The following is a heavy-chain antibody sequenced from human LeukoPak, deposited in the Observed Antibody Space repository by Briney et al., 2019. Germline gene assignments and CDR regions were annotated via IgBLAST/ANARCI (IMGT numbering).Heavy chain of an antibody. J-gene: IGHJ4*02. CDR1: GDTFSRYA. CDR2: IIPVLDIV. CDR3: ARDVERFVEWG. V-gene: IGHV1-69*04. D-gene: IGHD3-3*01. Sequence: SVKVSCKASGDTFSRYAISWVRQAPGQGLEWMGRIIPVLDIVNYAQKFQDRVMFTADKSTNTAYMDLSGLRSDDTAVYYCARDVERFVEWGWGQGTLVTVSS.